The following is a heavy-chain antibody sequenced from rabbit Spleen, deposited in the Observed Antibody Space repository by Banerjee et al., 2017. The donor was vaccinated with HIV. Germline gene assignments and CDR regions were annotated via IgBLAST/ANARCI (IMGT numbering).Heavy chain of an antibody. CDR3: ARDLPGAIGWNFYL. Sequence: QSLEESGGGLVKPGASLTLTCTASGVSFSMSSYMCWVRQAPGKGLQWIACINTATGKPVYSTWAKGRFTVSTTSSTTVTLQMTSLTAADTATYFCARDLPGAIGWNFYLWGPGTLVTVS. CDR2: INTATGKP. D-gene: IGHD3-1*01. CDR1: GVSFSMSSY. J-gene: IGHJ4*01. V-gene: IGHV1S40*01.